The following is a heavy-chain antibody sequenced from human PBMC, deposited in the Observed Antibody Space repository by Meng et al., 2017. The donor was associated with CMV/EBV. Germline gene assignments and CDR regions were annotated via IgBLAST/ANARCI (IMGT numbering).Heavy chain of an antibody. CDR2: IYYSGST. J-gene: IGHJ5*02. Sequence: SETLSLTCTVSGGSISSSSYYWGWIRQPPGKGLEWIGSIYYSGSTYYNPSLKSRVTISVDTSKNQFSLKLSSVTAADTAVYYCARVPPGYSYGYVDPFGQVWFDPWGQGTLVTVSS. V-gene: IGHV4-39*07. D-gene: IGHD5-18*01. CDR1: GGSISSSSYY. CDR3: ARVPPGYSYGYVDPFGQVWFDP.